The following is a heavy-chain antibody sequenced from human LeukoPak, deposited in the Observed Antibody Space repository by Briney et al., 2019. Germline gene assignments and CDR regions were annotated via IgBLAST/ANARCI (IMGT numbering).Heavy chain of an antibody. Sequence: SETLSLTCTVSGGSISSYYWSWIRQPPGKGLEWIGYIYYSGSTNYNPSLKSRVTISVDTSKNQFSLKLSSVTAADTTVYYCARKKDYMDVWGKGTTVTVSS. CDR3: ARKKDYMDV. CDR1: GGSISSYY. V-gene: IGHV4-59*08. J-gene: IGHJ6*03. CDR2: IYYSGST.